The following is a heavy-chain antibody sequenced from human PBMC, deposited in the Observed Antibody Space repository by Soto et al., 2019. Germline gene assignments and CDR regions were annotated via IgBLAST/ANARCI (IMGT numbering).Heavy chain of an antibody. J-gene: IGHJ4*02. CDR2: IDNSGST. CDR1: GCSISNYY. CDR3: ARGGQDFWSGPFDY. V-gene: IGHV4-4*07. D-gene: IGHD3-3*01. Sequence: QGQLQESGPGLVKPSETLSLTCTVSGCSISNYYCNWIRQPAGKGLEWIGRIDNSGSTNYNPSLKSRITMSADTSRNQFSLKLNSVTAADTAVYYCARGGQDFWSGPFDYWGQGALVTVSS.